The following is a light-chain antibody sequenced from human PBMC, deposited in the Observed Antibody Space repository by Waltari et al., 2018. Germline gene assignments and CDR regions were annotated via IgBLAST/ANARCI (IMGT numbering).Light chain of an antibody. CDR2: VNS. V-gene: IGLV1-40*01. CDR1: SSSIGAGHD. CDR3: QSFDSTVSGFVL. J-gene: IGLJ2*01. Sequence: QSVLTQPPSVSGAPGQRVTIPCTGSSSSIGAGHDLHWYQQLPGTAPKLLSYVNSNRPSGFPDLFSGAKSGTSASLAITGLQAEDEAEYYCQSFDSTVSGFVLFGGGTKLTVL.